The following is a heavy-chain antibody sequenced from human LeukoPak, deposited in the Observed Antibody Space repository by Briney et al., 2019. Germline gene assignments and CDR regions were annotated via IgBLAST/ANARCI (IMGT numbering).Heavy chain of an antibody. CDR2: INPSGGST. V-gene: IGHV1-46*01. Sequence: ASVKVSCKASGYTFTSYYMHWVRQAPGQGLEWMGIINPSGGSTSYAQRFQGRVTMTRDTSTSTVYMELSSLRSEDTAVYYYARTQIGTYYYYGMDVWGQGTTVTVSS. CDR1: GYTFTSYY. CDR3: ARTQIGTYYYYGMDV. J-gene: IGHJ6*02. D-gene: IGHD2/OR15-2a*01.